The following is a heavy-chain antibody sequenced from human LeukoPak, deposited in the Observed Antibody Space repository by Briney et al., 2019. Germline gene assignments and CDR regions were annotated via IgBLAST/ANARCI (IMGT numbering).Heavy chain of an antibody. V-gene: IGHV3-74*01. CDR3: ARDRGAPDSFDL. D-gene: IGHD3-10*01. Sequence: PGGSLRLSCATSGFTFSVYWMYWVRQAPGKGLVWVSRISSDGSSTTYADSVKGRFTMSRDNAKNTLYLQMSSLRAEDRAVYYRARDRGAPDSFDLWGLGTMVTVSS. J-gene: IGHJ3*01. CDR1: GFTFSVYW. CDR2: ISSDGSST.